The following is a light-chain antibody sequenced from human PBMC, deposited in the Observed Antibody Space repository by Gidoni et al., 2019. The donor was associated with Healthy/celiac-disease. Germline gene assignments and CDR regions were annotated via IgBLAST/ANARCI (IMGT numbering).Light chain of an antibody. CDR1: SSDVGSYNL. CDR2: EVS. CDR3: CSYAGSSTGV. J-gene: IGLJ3*02. Sequence: QSALTPPASVSGSPGPSITISCPGTSSDVGSYNLVSWYQQHPGKAPKLMIYEVSKRPSGVSNRFSGSKSGNTASLTISGLQAEDEADYYCCSYAGSSTGVFGGGTKLTVL. V-gene: IGLV2-23*02.